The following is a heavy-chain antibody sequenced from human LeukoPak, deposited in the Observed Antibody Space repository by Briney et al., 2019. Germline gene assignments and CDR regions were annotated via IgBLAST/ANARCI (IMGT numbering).Heavy chain of an antibody. D-gene: IGHD6-19*01. V-gene: IGHV4-59*01. J-gene: IGHJ4*02. CDR3: ARTRADSSGWYYFDY. CDR2: IYYSGST. Sequence: SETLSLTCTVSGGSISSYYWSWIGQPPGKGLEWIGYIYYSGSTNYNPSLKSRVTISVDTSKNQFSLKLSSVTAADTAVYYCARTRADSSGWYYFDYWGQGTLVTVSS. CDR1: GGSISSYY.